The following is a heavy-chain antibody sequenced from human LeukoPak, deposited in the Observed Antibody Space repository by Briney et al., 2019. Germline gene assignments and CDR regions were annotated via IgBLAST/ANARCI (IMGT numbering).Heavy chain of an antibody. CDR2: ISGSGGST. Sequence: GGSLRLSCAASGFTFSSYAMSWVRQAPGKGLEWISGISGSGGSTYYADSVKGRFTISRDNSKNTLYLQMNSLRADDTAVYYCAQVGWSDMDVWGKGTTVTISS. CDR3: AQVGWSDMDV. V-gene: IGHV3-23*01. J-gene: IGHJ6*03. D-gene: IGHD6-19*01. CDR1: GFTFSSYA.